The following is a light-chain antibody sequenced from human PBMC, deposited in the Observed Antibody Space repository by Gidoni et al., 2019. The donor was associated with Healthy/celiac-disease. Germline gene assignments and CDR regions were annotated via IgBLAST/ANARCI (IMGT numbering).Light chain of an antibody. CDR1: QSISSY. CDR2: AAS. CDR3: QQSYSTLLT. J-gene: IGKJ1*01. Sequence: DSQMTQSPSSLSASVGDRVTITCRASQSISSYFNWYQQTPGKAPKLLIYAASSLQSGLPSRFSGSGSGTFFPLIISRRPPEDFATYYCQQSYSTLLTFGQGTKVEIK. V-gene: IGKV1-39*01.